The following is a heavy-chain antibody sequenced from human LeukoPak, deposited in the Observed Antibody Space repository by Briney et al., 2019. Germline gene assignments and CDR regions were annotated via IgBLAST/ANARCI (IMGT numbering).Heavy chain of an antibody. V-gene: IGHV3-30-3*01. Sequence: GGSLRLSCAASGFTFSSYAMHWVRQAPGKGLQWVAVISYDGSNKYYADSVKGRFTISRDNSKNTLYLQMNSLRAEDTAVYYCAKERGYYDMGYWGQGTLVTVSS. CDR3: AKERGYYDMGY. CDR2: ISYDGSNK. CDR1: GFTFSSYA. D-gene: IGHD3-22*01. J-gene: IGHJ4*02.